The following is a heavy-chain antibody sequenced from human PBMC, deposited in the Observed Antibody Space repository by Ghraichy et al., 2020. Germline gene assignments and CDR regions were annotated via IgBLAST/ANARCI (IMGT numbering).Heavy chain of an antibody. CDR2: IYHSGDT. V-gene: IGHV4-39*01. D-gene: IGHD2/OR15-2a*01. CDR3: ACGPYYFHM. CDR1: GGAISRSSFY. Sequence: SETLSLTCLVSGGAISRSSFYWGWIRQPPGKALEWIGSIYHSGDTYYNTSLRSRVTISVDTSKNQFSLKLSSVTAADTAVFYCACGPYYFHMWGTGSLVTVSS. J-gene: IGHJ4*02.